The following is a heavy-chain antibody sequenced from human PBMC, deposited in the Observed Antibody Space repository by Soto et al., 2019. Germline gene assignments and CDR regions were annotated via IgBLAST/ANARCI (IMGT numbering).Heavy chain of an antibody. D-gene: IGHD3-10*01. CDR2: ITNDSSNK. CDR1: GFTFSSYI. V-gene: IGHV3-21*01. J-gene: IGHJ4*02. Sequence: PGGSLRLSCAASGFTFSSYIMNWVRQAPGKGLEWVSSITNDSSNKYYADSVKGRFTISRDNSKNTLYLQMNSLRAEDTAVYYCAKELWFGIDYWGQGTLVTVSS. CDR3: AKELWFGIDY.